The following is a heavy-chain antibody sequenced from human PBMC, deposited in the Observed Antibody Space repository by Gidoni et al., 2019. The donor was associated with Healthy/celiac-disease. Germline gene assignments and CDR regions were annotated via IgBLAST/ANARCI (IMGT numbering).Heavy chain of an antibody. CDR2: NIPIFGPA. CDR3: ARASPHYYDSSGYLGVGY. CDR1: GGTFSSQA. D-gene: IGHD3-22*01. Sequence: QGQLVQSGDAVKKPGCPVKVHCKASGGTFSSQATSWVRQAPGQGLGWMGGNIPIFGPANDAQTFQSRITITADDSTSTAYMELRSLRSEDTAVYYCARASPHYYDSSGYLGVGYWGQGTLVTVSS. J-gene: IGHJ4*02. V-gene: IGHV1-69*01.